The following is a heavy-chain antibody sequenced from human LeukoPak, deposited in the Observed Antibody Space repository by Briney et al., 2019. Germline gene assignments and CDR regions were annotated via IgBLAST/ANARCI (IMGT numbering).Heavy chain of an antibody. Sequence: GGSLRLSCAASGFTFGRYGMHWVRQAPGEGLEWVALISYDGSNKYYADSVKGRFTISRDNSKNTLYLQMNSLRAEDTAVYYCARLLDSGDYALSVLRYWGQGTLVTVSS. CDR2: ISYDGSNK. V-gene: IGHV3-33*01. CDR1: GFTFGRYG. D-gene: IGHD3-22*01. J-gene: IGHJ4*02. CDR3: ARLLDSGDYALSVLRY.